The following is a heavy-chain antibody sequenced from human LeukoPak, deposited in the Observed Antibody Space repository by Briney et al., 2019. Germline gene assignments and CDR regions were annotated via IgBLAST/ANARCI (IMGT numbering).Heavy chain of an antibody. J-gene: IGHJ4*02. CDR3: AKDSVSRWLVSIFN. D-gene: IGHD6-19*01. CDR1: GFTISSYA. CDR2: ISGSGGST. Sequence: QSGGSLRLSCAASGFTISSYAMSWVRQAPGKGLEWVSAISGSGGSTYYADSVKGRFTISRDNSKNTLYLQMNSLRAEDTAVYYCAKDSVSRWLVSIFNWGQGTLVTVSS. V-gene: IGHV3-23*01.